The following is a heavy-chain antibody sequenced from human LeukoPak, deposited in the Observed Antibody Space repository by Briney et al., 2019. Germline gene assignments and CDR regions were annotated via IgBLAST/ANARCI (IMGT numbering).Heavy chain of an antibody. J-gene: IGHJ6*03. V-gene: IGHV3-73*01. Sequence: PGGSLRLSCAASGFTFSGSAMHWVRQASGKGLEWVGRIRSKANSYATAYAASVKGRLTISRDDSKNTAYLQMNSLKTEDTAVYYCTRPGVYSSSFAYYYYMDVWGKGTTVTVSS. D-gene: IGHD6-6*01. CDR1: GFTFSGSA. CDR2: IRSKANSYAT. CDR3: TRPGVYSSSFAYYYYMDV.